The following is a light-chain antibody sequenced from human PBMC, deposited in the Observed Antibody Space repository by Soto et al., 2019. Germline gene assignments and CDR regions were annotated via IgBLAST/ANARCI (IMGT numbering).Light chain of an antibody. CDR1: SSDVGGYNY. V-gene: IGLV2-11*01. CDR3: YSYAGRSTMV. J-gene: IGLJ2*01. Sequence: QSALTQPRSVSGSPGQSVTISCTGTSSDVGGYNYVSWYQHYPGKAPKLILFDVTKRPSGVPDRFSGSKSGNTASLTISGLQADDEADYYCYSYAGRSTMVFGGGTKLTVL. CDR2: DVT.